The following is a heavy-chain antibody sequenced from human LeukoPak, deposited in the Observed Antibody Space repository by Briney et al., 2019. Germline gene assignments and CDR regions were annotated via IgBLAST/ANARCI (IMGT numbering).Heavy chain of an antibody. D-gene: IGHD2-15*01. J-gene: IGHJ5*02. CDR1: GGTFSSYA. CDR3: ARETRDPIGYCSGGSCWTFDP. Sequence: VKVSCKASGGTFSSYAISWVRQAPGQGLEWMGGIIPIFGTANYAQKFQGRVTITADESTSTAYMELSSLRSEDTAVYYCARETRDPIGYCSGGSCWTFDPWGQGTLVTVSS. CDR2: IIPIFGTA. V-gene: IGHV1-69*01.